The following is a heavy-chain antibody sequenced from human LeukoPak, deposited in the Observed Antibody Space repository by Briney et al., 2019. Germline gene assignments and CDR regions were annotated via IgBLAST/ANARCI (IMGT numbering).Heavy chain of an antibody. D-gene: IGHD3-10*01. CDR2: ISASGGST. V-gene: IGHV3-23*01. CDR1: GFTFSSYA. Sequence: GGSLRLSCAASGFTFSSYAMSWVRQAPGKGLEWVSVISASGGSTNYADSVKGRFTISRDNSKNTLYLQMNSLRAEDSAVYYCAKNYGSGSSVKYYYYMDVWGKGTTVTVSS. CDR3: AKNYGSGSSVKYYYYMDV. J-gene: IGHJ6*03.